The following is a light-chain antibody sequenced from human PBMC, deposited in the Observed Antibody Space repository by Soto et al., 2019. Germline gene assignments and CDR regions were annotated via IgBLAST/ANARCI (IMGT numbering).Light chain of an antibody. CDR1: SSNIGAGYD. V-gene: IGLV1-40*01. J-gene: IGLJ1*01. Sequence: QSVLTQPPSVSGAPGQRVTISCTGSSSNIGAGYDVHWYQQLPGTAPKLLIYGNSNRPSGVPDRFSGSKSATSAPLAITGLQGEDEADYYCLCCDSGLSGPCVFGPGTQLTAL. CDR2: GNS. CDR3: LCCDSGLSGPCV.